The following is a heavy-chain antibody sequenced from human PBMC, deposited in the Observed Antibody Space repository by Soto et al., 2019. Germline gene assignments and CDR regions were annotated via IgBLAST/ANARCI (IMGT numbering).Heavy chain of an antibody. Sequence: PSETLSLTCAVYGGSFSGYYWSWIRQPPGKGLEWIGEIKHSGSTNYNPSLKSRVTISVDTSKNQFSLKLSSVTAADTAVYYCARGPYYDFWSGLPPGDNWFDPWGQGTLVTVSS. J-gene: IGHJ5*02. D-gene: IGHD3-3*01. CDR3: ARGPYYDFWSGLPPGDNWFDP. CDR2: IKHSGST. V-gene: IGHV4-34*01. CDR1: GGSFSGYY.